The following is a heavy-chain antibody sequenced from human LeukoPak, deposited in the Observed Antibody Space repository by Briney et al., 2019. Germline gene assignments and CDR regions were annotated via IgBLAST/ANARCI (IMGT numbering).Heavy chain of an antibody. CDR2: ISGSGSIA. CDR3: AKAGSGGKYLLDYFDY. Sequence: PGGSLRLSCTASGFTFNSHAMNWVRQAPGKGLQWVSGISGSGSIAYYADSVKGRFTISRDNSNNTLYLQMNSLRAEDTAVYFCAKAGSGGKYLLDYFDYWGQGTLVTVSS. CDR1: GFTFNSHA. D-gene: IGHD2-15*01. V-gene: IGHV3-23*01. J-gene: IGHJ4*02.